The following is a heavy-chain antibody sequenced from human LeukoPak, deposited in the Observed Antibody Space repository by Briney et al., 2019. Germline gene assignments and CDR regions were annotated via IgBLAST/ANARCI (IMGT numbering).Heavy chain of an antibody. J-gene: IGHJ4*02. V-gene: IGHV3-23*01. CDR2: ISGSGGST. CDR1: GFTFSSYA. D-gene: IGHD3-10*01. CDR3: AKGTEYYYDSGSSSHY. Sequence: GGSLRLSCAASGFTFSSYAMSWVRQAPGKGLEWVSAISGSGGSTYYADSVKGRFTISRDNSKNTLYLQMNSLRAEDTAVYYCAKGTEYYYDSGSSSHYWGQGTLVTVSS.